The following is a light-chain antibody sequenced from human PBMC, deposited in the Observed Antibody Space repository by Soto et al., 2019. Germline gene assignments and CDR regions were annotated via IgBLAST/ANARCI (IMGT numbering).Light chain of an antibody. CDR2: GAS. Sequence: EIVMTQSPSTLSVSPGERVTFSCRASQRIYSNLAWYQHTPGQAPRLLISGASTGATGLPSRFSGSGSGTDFTLTINSLQSEDVAVYYCQQYHHWPVTFGGGTRWIS. V-gene: IGKV3-15*01. CDR1: QRIYSN. J-gene: IGKJ4*01. CDR3: QQYHHWPVT.